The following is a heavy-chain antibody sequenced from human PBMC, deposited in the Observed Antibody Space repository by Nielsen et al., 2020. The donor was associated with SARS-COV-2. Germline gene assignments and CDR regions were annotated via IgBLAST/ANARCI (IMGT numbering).Heavy chain of an antibody. CDR1: GFTFTDAW. CDR3: TTGYG. Sequence: GESLKISCAASGFTFTDAWMSWVRQAPGRGLEWVGRIKSKSDGGTTDYAAPVKGRFTISRDDSKNTLYVQMNSLKTEDTAVYYCTTGYGWGQGTLVTVSS. CDR2: IKSKSDGGTT. J-gene: IGHJ4*02. D-gene: IGHD5-12*01. V-gene: IGHV3-15*01.